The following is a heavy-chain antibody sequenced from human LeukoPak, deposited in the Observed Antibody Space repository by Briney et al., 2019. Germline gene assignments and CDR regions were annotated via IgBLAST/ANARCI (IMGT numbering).Heavy chain of an antibody. V-gene: IGHV3-23*01. D-gene: IGHD2-21*02. CDR2: ISGSGGTT. CDR3: AKYRVTAILYYLDY. Sequence: PGGSLRLSCAASGFNFNNAWMTWVRQAPGKGLEWVSGISGSGGTTYYADSVKGRFTISRDNSKNTLYLQMDSLRAEDTAVYYCAKYRVTAILYYLDYWGQGTLVTVSS. J-gene: IGHJ4*02. CDR1: GFNFNNAW.